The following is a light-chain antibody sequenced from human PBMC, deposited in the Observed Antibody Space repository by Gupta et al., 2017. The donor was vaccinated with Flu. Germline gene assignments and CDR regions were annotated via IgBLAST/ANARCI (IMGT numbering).Light chain of an antibody. CDR1: SSDVSAYNY. V-gene: IGLV2-14*01. CDR2: EVD. J-gene: IGLJ2*01. Sequence: QSALTHPASVSGSPGQSITISCTGTSSDVSAYNYVAWYQQHPGKAPKLIMFEVDNRPSGVSNRFSGSKSGNTASLTISGLQAEDEAHYYCSSYSGSSTLFGGGTKLTVL. CDR3: SSYSGSSTL.